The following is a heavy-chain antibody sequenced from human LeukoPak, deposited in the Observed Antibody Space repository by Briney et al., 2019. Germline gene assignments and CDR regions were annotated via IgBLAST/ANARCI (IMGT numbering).Heavy chain of an antibody. CDR3: ARAGRALTLWFGELFINWFDP. Sequence: SVKVSFKASGGTFSSYAISWVRQAPGQGLEWMGGIIPIFGTANYAQKFQGRVTITADESTSTAYMELSSLRSEDTAVYYCARAGRALTLWFGELFINWFDPWGQGTLVTVSS. J-gene: IGHJ5*02. CDR1: GGTFSSYA. D-gene: IGHD3-10*01. V-gene: IGHV1-69*13. CDR2: IIPIFGTA.